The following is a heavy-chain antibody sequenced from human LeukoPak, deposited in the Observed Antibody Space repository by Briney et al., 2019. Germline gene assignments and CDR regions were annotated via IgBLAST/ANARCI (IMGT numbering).Heavy chain of an antibody. CDR2: ISSSSSYI. D-gene: IGHD3-22*01. CDR1: GFTFSSYS. CDR3: ARDVSHYYDSSGYYSG. V-gene: IGHV3-21*01. J-gene: IGHJ4*01. Sequence: PGGSLRLSCAASGFTFSSYSMNWVRQAPGKGLEWVSSISSSSSYIYYADSVKGRFTISRDNAKNSLYLQMNSLRAEDTAVYYCARDVSHYYDSSGYYSGWGXGTLVTVSS.